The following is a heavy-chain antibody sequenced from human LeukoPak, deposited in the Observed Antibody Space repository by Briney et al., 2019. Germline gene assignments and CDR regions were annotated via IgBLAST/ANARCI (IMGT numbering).Heavy chain of an antibody. CDR2: ISSSSSYI. CDR1: GFTFSSYA. V-gene: IGHV3-21*01. D-gene: IGHD3-22*01. Sequence: KPGGSLRLSCAASGFTFSSYAMNWVRQAPGKGLEWVSSISSSSSYINNADSVKGRFTISRDNAKNSVSLQMNSLRAEDTAVYYCARGLNYYYDFSGLDYWGQGTLVTVSS. J-gene: IGHJ4*02. CDR3: ARGLNYYYDFSGLDY.